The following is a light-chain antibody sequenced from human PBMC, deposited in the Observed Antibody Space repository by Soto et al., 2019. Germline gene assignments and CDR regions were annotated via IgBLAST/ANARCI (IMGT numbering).Light chain of an antibody. V-gene: IGLV6-57*01. CDR3: QSYDSTSVV. CDR1: SGSIASKY. J-gene: IGLJ2*01. CDR2: ENH. Sequence: NFMLTQPHSVSESPGKTVTISCTRSSGSIASKYVQWYQQRPGSSPIIVIYENHQRPSEVPDRFSGSIDSSSNSASLTISGLKTEDEAAYYCQSYDSTSVVFGGGTKLTVL.